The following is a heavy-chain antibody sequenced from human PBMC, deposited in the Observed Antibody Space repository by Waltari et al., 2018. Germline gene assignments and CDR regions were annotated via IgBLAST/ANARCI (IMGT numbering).Heavy chain of an antibody. CDR3: VRLAQRTYKSPVPGRHYYYGMDV. CDR2: IIPIFGTA. D-gene: IGHD3-10*01. V-gene: IGHV1-69*01. J-gene: IGHJ6*02. CDR1: GGTFSSYA. Sequence: QVQLVQSGAEVKKPGSSVKVSCKASGGTFSSYAISWVRQARGQGLEWMGGIIPIFGTANYAQKFQGRVTITADESTSTAYMELSSLRSEDTAVYYCVRLAQRTYKSPVPGRHYYYGMDVWGQGTTVTVSS.